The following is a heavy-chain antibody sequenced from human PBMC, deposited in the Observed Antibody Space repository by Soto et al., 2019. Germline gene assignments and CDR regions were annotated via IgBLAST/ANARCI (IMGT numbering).Heavy chain of an antibody. CDR3: ARMILVITYERGFDY. V-gene: IGHV4-61*01. D-gene: IGHD3-9*01. Sequence: QVQLQESGPGLVKPSETLSLTCTVSGGSVSNGSYYWSWIRQPPGKGLEWIGYIYYSGSTNYNPSLKSRVTISVDTSKNQFSLKLSSVTAADTAVYYCARMILVITYERGFDYWGQGTLVTVSS. CDR2: IYYSGST. CDR1: GGSVSNGSYY. J-gene: IGHJ4*02.